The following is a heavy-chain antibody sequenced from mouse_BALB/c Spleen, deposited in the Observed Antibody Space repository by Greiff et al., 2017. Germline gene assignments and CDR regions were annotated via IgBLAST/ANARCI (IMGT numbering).Heavy chain of an antibody. Sequence: VKLMESGPGLVAPSQSLSITCTVSGFSLTDYGVSWIRQPPGKGLEWLGVIWGGGSTYYNSALKSRLSISKDNSKSQVFLKMNSLQTDDTAMYYCAKHETGTPYYAMDYWGQGTSVTVSS. CDR3: AKHETGTPYYAMDY. D-gene: IGHD4-1*01. J-gene: IGHJ4*01. V-gene: IGHV2-6-5*01. CDR1: GFSLTDYG. CDR2: IWGGGST.